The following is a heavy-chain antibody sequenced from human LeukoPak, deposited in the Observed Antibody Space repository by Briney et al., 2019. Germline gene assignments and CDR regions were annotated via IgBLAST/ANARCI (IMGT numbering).Heavy chain of an antibody. CDR3: AIHSSGWTYGMDV. V-gene: IGHV3-11*01. Sequence: PGGSLRLSCAASGFTFSTYWMSWVRQAPGKGLEWVSYISSSGSTIYYADSVKGRFTISRDNAKNSLYLQMNSLRAEDTAVYYCAIHSSGWTYGMDVWGQGTTVTVSS. J-gene: IGHJ6*02. CDR2: ISSSGSTI. CDR1: GFTFSTYW. D-gene: IGHD6-19*01.